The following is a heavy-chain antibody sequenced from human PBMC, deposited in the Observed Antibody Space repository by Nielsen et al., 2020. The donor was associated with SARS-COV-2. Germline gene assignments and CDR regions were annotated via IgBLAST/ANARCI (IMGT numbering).Heavy chain of an antibody. D-gene: IGHD3-16*01. V-gene: IGHV4-30-2*01. J-gene: IGHJ3*02. CDR3: ARGGRITFGGADDAFDI. CDR1: GGSISSGGYS. CDR2: IYHSGRT. Sequence: SETLSLTCAVSGGSISSGGYSWSWIQQPPGKGLEWIGYIYHSGRTYYIPSLKSRVTISVDRSKNQFSLKLSSVTAADTAVYYCARGGRITFGGADDAFDIWGQGTMVTVSS.